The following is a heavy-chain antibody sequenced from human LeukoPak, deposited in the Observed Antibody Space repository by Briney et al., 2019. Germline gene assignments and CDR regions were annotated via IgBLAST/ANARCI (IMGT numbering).Heavy chain of an antibody. CDR1: GFTFSSYA. V-gene: IGHV3-23*01. Sequence: GGSLRLSCAASGFTFSSYAMSWVRQAPGKGLEWVSAISGSGGSTYYADSVKGRFTISRDNSKNTLYLQMNSLRAEDTAVYYCAKLTGSGSYYFGGYYFDYWGQGTLVTVSS. CDR3: AKLTGSGSYYFGGYYFDY. J-gene: IGHJ4*02. D-gene: IGHD3-10*01. CDR2: ISGSGGST.